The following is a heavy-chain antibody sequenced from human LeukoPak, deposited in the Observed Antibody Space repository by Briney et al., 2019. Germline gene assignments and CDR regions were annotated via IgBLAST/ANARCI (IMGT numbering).Heavy chain of an antibody. CDR3: ARAVRYRNWFDP. CDR2: IYYTGST. V-gene: IGHV4-59*12. Sequence: SETLSLTCSVSFGSINNYYWSWIRQPPGKGLEWIGYIYYTGSTNYNPSLKSRVTISVDTSKNQFSLKLSSVTAADTAVYYCARAVRYRNWFDPWGQGTLVTVSS. CDR1: FGSINNYY. J-gene: IGHJ5*02. D-gene: IGHD4-17*01.